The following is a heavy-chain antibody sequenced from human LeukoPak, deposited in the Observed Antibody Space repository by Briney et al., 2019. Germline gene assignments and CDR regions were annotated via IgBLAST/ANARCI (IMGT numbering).Heavy chain of an antibody. CDR1: GFTFNSYA. D-gene: IGHD6-19*01. J-gene: IGHJ4*02. V-gene: IGHV3-23*01. CDR2: ISGSGGST. Sequence: PGGSLRLSCAASGFTFNSYAMIWVRQAPGKGLEGVSAISGSGGSTYYAHSVKGRFTISRDNSKNTLYLQMNSLRAEDTAVYYCAKDMGMGSGWFFFDYWGQGTLVTVSS. CDR3: AKDMGMGSGWFFFDY.